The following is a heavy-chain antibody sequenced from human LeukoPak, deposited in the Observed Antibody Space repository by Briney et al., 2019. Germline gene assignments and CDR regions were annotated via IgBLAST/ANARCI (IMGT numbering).Heavy chain of an antibody. CDR3: TRVAQSGPTAWFDP. CDR1: GFTLNSYM. CDR2: ISSTGSYI. Sequence: GGSLRLSCAASGFTLNSYMLNWGRQAPGKGLEWVSSISSTGSYIYYADSVKGRFTISRDNPGNVVYLQMDSLRAEDTAVYYCTRVAQSGPTAWFDPWGQGTLVTVSS. J-gene: IGHJ5*02. V-gene: IGHV3-21*01. D-gene: IGHD1-1*01.